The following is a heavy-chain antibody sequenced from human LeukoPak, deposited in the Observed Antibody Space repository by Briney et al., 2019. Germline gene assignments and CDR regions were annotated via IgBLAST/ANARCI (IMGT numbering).Heavy chain of an antibody. D-gene: IGHD6-19*01. CDR3: ARSSGSVSGWRYDVFDI. CDR2: IYPGDSDT. J-gene: IGHJ3*02. V-gene: IGHV5-51*01. CDR1: GYSFTSYW. Sequence: GESLKISCKGSGYSFTSYWIGWVRQMPGKGLEWMGIIYPGDSDTRYSPSFQGQVTISADKSISTAYLQWSSQKASDTAMYYCARSSGSVSGWRYDVFDIWGQGTMVTVSS.